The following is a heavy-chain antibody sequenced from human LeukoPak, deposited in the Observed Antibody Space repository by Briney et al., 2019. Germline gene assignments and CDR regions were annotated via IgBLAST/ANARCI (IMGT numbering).Heavy chain of an antibody. V-gene: IGHV4-59*01. CDR3: ARARAYGNQGFYYDGMDV. D-gene: IGHD4-11*01. Sequence: PSETLSLTCTASGCSIRSDYWSWIRQPPGKGLERVGYISYSGSTSYNPSPESRVTMSVDTSKKQFSLKLNSVTAADTAVYFCARARAYGNQGFYYDGMDVWGQGTTVTVSS. J-gene: IGHJ6*02. CDR1: GCSIRSDY. CDR2: ISYSGST.